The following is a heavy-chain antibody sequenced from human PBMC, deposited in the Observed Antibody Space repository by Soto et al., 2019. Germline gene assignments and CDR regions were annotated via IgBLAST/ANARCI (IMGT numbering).Heavy chain of an antibody. CDR1: GYTFTSYG. CDR2: ISAYNGNT. Sequence: ASVKVSCKASGYTFTSYGISWVRQAPGQGLEWMGWISAYNGNTNYAQKFQGRVTITRDTSASTAYMELSSLRSEDTAVYYCARDIVATIMTYYYGMDVWGQGTTVTVSS. CDR3: ARDIVATIMTYYYGMDV. D-gene: IGHD5-12*01. V-gene: IGHV1-18*01. J-gene: IGHJ6*02.